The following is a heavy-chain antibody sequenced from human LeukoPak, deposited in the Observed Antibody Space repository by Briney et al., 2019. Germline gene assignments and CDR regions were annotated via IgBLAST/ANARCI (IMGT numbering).Heavy chain of an antibody. CDR3: ARDSGASNRGSGWYKAYFDY. Sequence: SETLSLTCAVYGGSFSGYYWSWIRQPPGKGLEWIGEINHSGSTNYNPSLKSRVTISVDTSKNQFSLKLGSVTAADTAVYYCARDSGASNRGSGWYKAYFDYWGQGTLVTVSS. J-gene: IGHJ4*02. D-gene: IGHD6-19*01. V-gene: IGHV4-34*01. CDR2: INHSGST. CDR1: GGSFSGYY.